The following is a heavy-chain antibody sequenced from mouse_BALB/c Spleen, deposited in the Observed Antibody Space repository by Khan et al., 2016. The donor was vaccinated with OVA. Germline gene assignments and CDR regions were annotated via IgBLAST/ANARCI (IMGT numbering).Heavy chain of an antibody. D-gene: IGHD2-2*01. J-gene: IGHJ3*01. Sequence: VQLQQSGPELMKPGASVKISCKASGYSFTSYYIHWVMQSHGTSLEWIGYIDPFSGGTTYNQKFKGQATLTVDNSSSTAYIQLSHLTSADSAVYYCTRHGYVAWFTYWGQGTLVTVSA. CDR2: IDPFSGGT. CDR3: TRHGYVAWFTY. V-gene: IGHV1-31*01. CDR1: GYSFTSYY.